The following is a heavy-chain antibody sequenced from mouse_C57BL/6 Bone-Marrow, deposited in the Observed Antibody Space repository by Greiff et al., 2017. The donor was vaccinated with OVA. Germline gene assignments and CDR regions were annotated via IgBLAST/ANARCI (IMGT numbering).Heavy chain of an antibody. V-gene: IGHV5-15*01. D-gene: IGHD1-1*01. Sequence: DVMLVESGGGLVQPGGSLKLSCAASGFTFSDYGMAWVRQAPRKGPEWVAFISNLAYSIYYADTVTGRFTISRENAKNTLYLEMSSLRSEDTAMYYCARHGLLGWYFDVWGTGTTVTVSS. CDR2: ISNLAYSI. J-gene: IGHJ1*03. CDR1: GFTFSDYG. CDR3: ARHGLLGWYFDV.